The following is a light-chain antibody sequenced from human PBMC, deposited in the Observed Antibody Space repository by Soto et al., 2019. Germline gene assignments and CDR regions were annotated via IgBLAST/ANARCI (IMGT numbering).Light chain of an antibody. CDR2: GAS. J-gene: IGKJ5*01. Sequence: DIVMTQSPATLSVSPGERATLSCRASQSVSSNLAWYQQKPGQAPRLLISGASTRATGIPARLSGSGSGTEFTLNISSLRSEDFAVYYCQQYDNWPITFGQGTRLEIK. CDR1: QSVSSN. CDR3: QQYDNWPIT. V-gene: IGKV3-15*01.